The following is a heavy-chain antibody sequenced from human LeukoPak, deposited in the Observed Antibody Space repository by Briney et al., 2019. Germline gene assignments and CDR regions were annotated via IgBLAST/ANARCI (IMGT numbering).Heavy chain of an antibody. Sequence: ASVKVSCKASGYTFTCYYLHWVRQAPGQGLEWMGWINPNSGGTNYAQKFQGRVTMTRDTSISTAYMDLSSLRFDDTAVYYCAREPSQYSSGNFDYWGQGTLVTVSS. CDR1: GYTFTCYY. V-gene: IGHV1-2*02. J-gene: IGHJ4*02. CDR3: AREPSQYSSGNFDY. D-gene: IGHD6-19*01. CDR2: INPNSGGT.